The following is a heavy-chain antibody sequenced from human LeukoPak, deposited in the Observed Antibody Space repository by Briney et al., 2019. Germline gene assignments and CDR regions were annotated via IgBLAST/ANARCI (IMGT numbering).Heavy chain of an antibody. V-gene: IGHV4-30-4*01. CDR3: ARDGYDFWSGQSAGYAFDI. CDR1: GGSISSGDYY. D-gene: IGHD3-3*01. J-gene: IGHJ3*02. Sequence: SQTLSLTCTVSGGSISSGDYYWSWIRQPPGKGLEWIGYIYYSGSTYYNPSLKSRVTISVDTSKNQFSLKLSSVTAADTAVYYCARDGYDFWSGQSAGYAFDIWGQGTMVTVSS. CDR2: IYYSGST.